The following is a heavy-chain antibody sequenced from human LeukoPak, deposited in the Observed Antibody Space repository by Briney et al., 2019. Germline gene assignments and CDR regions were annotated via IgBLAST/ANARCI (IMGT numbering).Heavy chain of an antibody. CDR3: AKEVRRYQLPSTDV. Sequence: GGSLRLSCAASGFTFSSYSMNWVRQAPGKGLEWVSSISSSSSYIYYADSVKGRFTISRDNAKNSLYLQMNSLRAEDSAVYYCAKEVRRYQLPSTDVWGRGTTVTVSS. CDR1: GFTFSSYS. CDR2: ISSSSSYI. J-gene: IGHJ6*04. V-gene: IGHV3-21*01. D-gene: IGHD2-2*01.